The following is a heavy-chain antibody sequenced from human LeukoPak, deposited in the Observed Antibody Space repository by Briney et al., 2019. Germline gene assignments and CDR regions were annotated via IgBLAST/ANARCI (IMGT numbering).Heavy chain of an antibody. CDR3: ARGLSRGPFYRPLYYDFWSGYDWFDP. V-gene: IGHV4-34*01. J-gene: IGHJ5*02. CDR1: GGSFSGYY. CDR2: INHSGST. Sequence: SETLSLTCAVYGGSFSGYYWSWIRQPPGKGLEWIGEINHSGSTNYNPSLKSRVTISVDTAKNQFSLKLSSVTAADTAVYYCARGLSRGPFYRPLYYDFWSGYDWFDPWGQGTLVTVSS. D-gene: IGHD3-3*01.